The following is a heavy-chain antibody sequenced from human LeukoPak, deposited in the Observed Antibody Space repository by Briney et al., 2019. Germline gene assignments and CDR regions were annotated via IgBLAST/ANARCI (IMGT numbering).Heavy chain of an antibody. V-gene: IGHV4-34*01. Sequence: PSETLSLTCAVYGGSFSGYYWSWIRQPPGEGLEWIGEINHSGSTNYNPSLKGRVTISVDTSKNQFSLKLSSVTAADTAVYYCASGGHVFAKTGFDYWGQGTLVTVSS. CDR1: GGSFSGYY. CDR2: INHSGST. D-gene: IGHD3-3*02. CDR3: ASGGHVFAKTGFDY. J-gene: IGHJ4*02.